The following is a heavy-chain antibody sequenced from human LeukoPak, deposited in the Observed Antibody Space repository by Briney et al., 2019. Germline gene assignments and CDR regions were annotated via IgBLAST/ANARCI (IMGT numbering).Heavy chain of an antibody. CDR1: GFTFSSYA. V-gene: IGHV3-23*01. CDR3: ARDRESSGWPDY. Sequence: GGSLRLSCAASGFTFSSYAMSWVRQAPGKGLEWVSAISGSGGSTYYADSVKGRFTISRDNSKNTLYLQMNSLRAEDTAVYYCARDRESSGWPDYWGQGTLVTVSS. J-gene: IGHJ4*02. CDR2: ISGSGGST. D-gene: IGHD6-19*01.